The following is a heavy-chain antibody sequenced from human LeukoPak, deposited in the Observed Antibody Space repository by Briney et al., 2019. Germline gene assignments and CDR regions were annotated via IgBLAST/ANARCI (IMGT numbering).Heavy chain of an antibody. D-gene: IGHD6-6*01. V-gene: IGHV3-30*03. CDR3: TSQGIIAARPGYYYYMDV. Sequence: GGSLRLSCAASGFTFSSYGMHWVRQAPGKGLEWVAVISYDGSNKYYADSVKGRFAISRDNSKNTLYLQMNSLRAEDTAVYYCTSQGIIAARPGYYYYMDVWGKGTTVTVSS. J-gene: IGHJ6*03. CDR1: GFTFSSYG. CDR2: ISYDGSNK.